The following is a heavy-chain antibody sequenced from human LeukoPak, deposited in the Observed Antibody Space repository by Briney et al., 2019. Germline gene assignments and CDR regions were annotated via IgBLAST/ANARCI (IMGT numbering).Heavy chain of an antibody. CDR1: GFAFSSYA. Sequence: GGSLRLSCAASGFAFSSYAMHWVRQAPGKGLEWVAVISYDAGNKYYADSVKGRFTISRDNSKNTVYLQMNSLRAEDTAVYYCARDSAVDAFDIWGQGTMVTVSS. CDR2: ISYDAGNK. CDR3: ARDSAVDAFDI. J-gene: IGHJ3*02. V-gene: IGHV3-30*04.